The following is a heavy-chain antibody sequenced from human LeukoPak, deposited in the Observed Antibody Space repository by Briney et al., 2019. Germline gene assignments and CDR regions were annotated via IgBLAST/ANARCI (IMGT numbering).Heavy chain of an antibody. J-gene: IGHJ6*03. Sequence: SETLSLTCAVYGGSFSGYYWSWIRQPPGKGLEWIGEINHSGSTNYNPSLKSRVTISVDTSKNQFSLKLSSVTAADTAVYYCARHRPDIVVVPAAIHYYYYYMDVWGKGTTVTISS. CDR3: ARHRPDIVVVPAAIHYYYYYMDV. CDR2: INHSGST. CDR1: GGSFSGYY. D-gene: IGHD2-2*01. V-gene: IGHV4-34*01.